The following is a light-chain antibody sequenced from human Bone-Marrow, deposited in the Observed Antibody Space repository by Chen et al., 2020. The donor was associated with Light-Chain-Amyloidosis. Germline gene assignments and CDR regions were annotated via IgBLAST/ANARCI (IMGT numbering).Light chain of an antibody. CDR3: SAWDASLNGPV. CDR2: SVD. J-gene: IGLJ3*02. V-gene: IGLV1-44*01. Sequence: QSGLAQPPSASGTPGQRVTISCSGSSSNIGRNTGNWYQQLPGTGPKLLIYSVDQRPSGVPDRFSGSKSGTSASLAISGLQSEDEADYYCSAWDASLNGPVFGGGTKLTVL. CDR1: SSNIGRNT.